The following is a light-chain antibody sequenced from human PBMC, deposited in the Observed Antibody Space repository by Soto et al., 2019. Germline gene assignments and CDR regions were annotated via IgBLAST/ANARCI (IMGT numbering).Light chain of an antibody. CDR2: DAS. J-gene: IGKJ2*01. CDR1: QSITHW. V-gene: IGKV1-5*01. CDR3: QQYYSYSDT. Sequence: DIQMTQSPSTLSESVGDRVTITCRASQSITHWLAWYQQKPGKAPKVLIYDASTLESGVPSRFSGSGSGTEFTLTISSLQPDDFATYYCQQYYSYSDTFGQGTKLEIK.